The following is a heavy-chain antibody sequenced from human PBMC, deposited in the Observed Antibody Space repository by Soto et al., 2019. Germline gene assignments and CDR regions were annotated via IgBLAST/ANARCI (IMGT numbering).Heavy chain of an antibody. V-gene: IGHV3-21*01. J-gene: IGHJ6*02. Sequence: VVYLRLACSSSVFTFIRDIIKWVRQAAVNGLEWVSSISSSSIYIYYADSVKGRFTISRDNAKNSLYLQMNSLRAEDTGVYYCAREYVYYVLRYPYCMDVWGQRPTVTVSS. D-gene: IGHD3-10*02. CDR3: AREYVYYVLRYPYCMDV. CDR2: ISSSSIYI. CDR1: VFTFIRDI.